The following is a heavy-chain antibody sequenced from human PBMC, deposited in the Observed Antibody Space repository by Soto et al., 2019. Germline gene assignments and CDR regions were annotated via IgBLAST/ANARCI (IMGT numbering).Heavy chain of an antibody. D-gene: IGHD3-16*01. CDR2: ISNYNGDT. Sequence: QVQLVQSGAEVRKPGASVQVSCKASGYTFTRYSINWVRQAPGQGLEWVGWISNYNGDTKYAEKFQGRVTLTTDTSTTPTYMALRGLKSADSAMYFFGGGDSTASQRGCLAPWGQGAL. J-gene: IGHJ5*02. CDR3: GGGDSTASQRGCLAP. V-gene: IGHV1-18*04. CDR1: GYTFTRYS.